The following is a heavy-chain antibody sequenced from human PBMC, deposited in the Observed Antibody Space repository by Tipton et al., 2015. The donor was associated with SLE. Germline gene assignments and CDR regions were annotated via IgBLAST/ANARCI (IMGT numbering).Heavy chain of an antibody. CDR3: ARDGAMLWEFYYYYMDV. Sequence: QLVQSGGGLVKPGGSLRLSCAASGFTFSSYSMNWVRQAPGKGLEWVSSISSSSSYIYYADSVKGRFTISRDNAKNSLYLQMNSLRAEDTAVYYCARDGAMLWEFYYYYMDVWGKGTTVTVSS. J-gene: IGHJ6*03. CDR1: GFTFSSYS. CDR2: ISSSSSYI. D-gene: IGHD1-26*01. V-gene: IGHV3-21*01.